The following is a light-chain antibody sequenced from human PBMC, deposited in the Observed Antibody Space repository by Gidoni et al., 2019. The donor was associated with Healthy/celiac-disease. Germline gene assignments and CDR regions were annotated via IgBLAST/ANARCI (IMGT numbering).Light chain of an antibody. CDR2: AAS. Sequence: DIQMPQSPSSLSASVGDRVTITGRASQSISSYLNWYQQKPGKAPKLLIYAASRLQSGVPSRFSGSGSGTDFTLTISSLQPEDFATYYCQQSYSTPPTFGQGTKVEIK. J-gene: IGKJ1*01. V-gene: IGKV1-39*01. CDR1: QSISSY. CDR3: QQSYSTPPT.